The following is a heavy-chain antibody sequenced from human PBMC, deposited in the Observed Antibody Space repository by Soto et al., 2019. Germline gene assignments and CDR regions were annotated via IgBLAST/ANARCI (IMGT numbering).Heavy chain of an antibody. CDR2: ISSSSSYI. D-gene: IGHD3-10*01. CDR3: AYRVLLWFGELEGPDY. Sequence: PGGSLRLSCAASGFTFSSYSMNWVRQAPGKGLEWVSSISSSSSYIYYADSVKGRFTISRDNAKNSLYLQMNSLRAEDTAVYYCAYRVLLWFGELEGPDYWGQGTLVTVSS. J-gene: IGHJ4*02. CDR1: GFTFSSYS. V-gene: IGHV3-21*01.